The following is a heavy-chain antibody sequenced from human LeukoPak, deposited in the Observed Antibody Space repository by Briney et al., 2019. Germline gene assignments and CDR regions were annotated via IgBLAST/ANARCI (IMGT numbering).Heavy chain of an antibody. Sequence: SETLSLTCTVSGYSINSGYFWGWVRQPPGKGPEWIGSIFHTGDVYYNPSLRSRVTLSIDTSKNQFSLKLSSVTAADTAVYYCARAFGPIDYWGQGTLVTVSS. CDR1: GYSINSGYF. J-gene: IGHJ4*02. V-gene: IGHV4-38-2*02. CDR2: IFHTGDV. CDR3: ARAFGPIDY. D-gene: IGHD3-10*01.